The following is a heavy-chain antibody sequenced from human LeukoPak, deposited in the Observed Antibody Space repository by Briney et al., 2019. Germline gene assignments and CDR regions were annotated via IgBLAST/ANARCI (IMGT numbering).Heavy chain of an antibody. CDR1: GYSISSGYY. CDR2: IYHSGST. V-gene: IGHV4-38-2*02. CDR3: ARSVSTKGLFDY. D-gene: IGHD5/OR15-5a*01. J-gene: IGHJ4*02. Sequence: LETLSLTCTVSGYSISSGYYWGWIRQPPGKGLEWIGSIYHSGSTYYNPSLKSRVTISVDTSKNQFSLKLSSVTAADTAVYYCARSVSTKGLFDYWGQGTLVTVSS.